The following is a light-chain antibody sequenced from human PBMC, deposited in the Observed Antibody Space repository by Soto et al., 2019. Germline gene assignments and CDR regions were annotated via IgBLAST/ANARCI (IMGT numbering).Light chain of an antibody. V-gene: IGLV2-14*01. Sequence: QSALTQPASVSGSPGQSITISCTGTSSDVGGYNYVSWYQQHPGKAPKLMIYEVSNRPSGVSNRFSGSKSGNTASLTISGXXXXXXXDXYCSSYTSSSTRVFGGGTKVTVL. CDR1: SSDVGGYNY. CDR3: SSYTSSSTRV. CDR2: EVS. J-gene: IGLJ3*02.